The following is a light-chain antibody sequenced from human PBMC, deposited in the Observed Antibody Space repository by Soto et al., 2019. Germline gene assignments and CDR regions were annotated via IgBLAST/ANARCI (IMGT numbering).Light chain of an antibody. J-gene: IGLJ2*01. CDR2: EVN. Sequence: QSVLTQPASVSGSPGQSITISCTGTNSDVGRFNYVSWYQQRPGKAPKLIIYEVNNRPSGVSNRFSGSKSGNTASLTISGLQADDDADYYCSSYTTSKTVTFGGGTKLTVL. CDR1: NSDVGRFNY. V-gene: IGLV2-14*01. CDR3: SSYTTSKTVT.